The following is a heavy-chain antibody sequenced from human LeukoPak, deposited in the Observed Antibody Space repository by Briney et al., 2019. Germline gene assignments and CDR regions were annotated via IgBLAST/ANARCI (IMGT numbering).Heavy chain of an antibody. V-gene: IGHV1-69*05. CDR2: IIPIFATA. J-gene: IGHJ5*02. Sequence: GASVTVSCKASGGTFSGYSISWVRQVPGQGLEWMGGIIPIFATANNAQQSQDRLTLTTDESRSTVYMELRSLRSEDTAVYYCARESNRWFDPWGQGTPVIVST. CDR3: ARESNRWFDP. D-gene: IGHD2/OR15-2a*01. CDR1: GGTFSGYS.